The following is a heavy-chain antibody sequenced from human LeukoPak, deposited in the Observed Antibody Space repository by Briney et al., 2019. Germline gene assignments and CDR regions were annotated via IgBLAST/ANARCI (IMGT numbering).Heavy chain of an antibody. J-gene: IGHJ6*02. D-gene: IGHD5-24*01. CDR2: MNPNSGNT. Sequence: ASVKVSCKASGYTFNNYDINWVRQAPGQGLEWMGWMNPNSGNTGYAQKFQGRFSTAYMELSSLRSDDTAVYYCVRAMAPLDTFNYQYAMDVWGQGTMVTVSS. CDR1: GYTFNNYD. V-gene: IGHV1-8*01. CDR3: VRAMAPLDTFNYQYAMDV.